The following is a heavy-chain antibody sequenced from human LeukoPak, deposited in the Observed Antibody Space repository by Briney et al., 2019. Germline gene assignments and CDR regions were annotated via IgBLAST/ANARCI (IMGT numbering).Heavy chain of an antibody. V-gene: IGHV3-30*04. Sequence: GALRLSCAASGFTFSSYAMHWVRQAPGKGLEWVAVISYDGSNKYYADSVKGRFTISRDNSKNTLYLQMNSLRAEDTAVYYCARADTAMVGFDYWGQGTLVTVSS. D-gene: IGHD5-18*01. CDR1: GFTFSSYA. J-gene: IGHJ4*02. CDR2: ISYDGSNK. CDR3: ARADTAMVGFDY.